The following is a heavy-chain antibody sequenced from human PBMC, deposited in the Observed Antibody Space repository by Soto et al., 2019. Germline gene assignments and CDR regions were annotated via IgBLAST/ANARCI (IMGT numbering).Heavy chain of an antibody. D-gene: IGHD3-9*01. CDR2: ISYDGSNK. J-gene: IGHJ4*02. CDR1: GFTFSSYA. CDR3: ASILTGYYRGWPQN. Sequence: GGSLRLSCAASGFTFSSYAMHWVRQAPGKGLEWVAVISYDGSNKYYADSVKGRFTISRDNSKNTLYLQMNSLRAEDTAVYYCASILTGYYRGWPQNWGQGTLVTVSS. V-gene: IGHV3-30-3*01.